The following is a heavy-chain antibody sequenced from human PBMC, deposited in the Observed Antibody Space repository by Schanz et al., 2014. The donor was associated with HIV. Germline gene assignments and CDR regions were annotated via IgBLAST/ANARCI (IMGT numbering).Heavy chain of an antibody. CDR1: GFTVSSNY. D-gene: IGHD3-16*01. CDR3: AKDEGGGYYYYGMDV. J-gene: IGHJ6*02. Sequence: EVQLVETGGGLIQPGGSLRLSCAASGFTVSSNYMSWVRQAPGKGLEWVSAISGSGGSTYYADSVKGRFTISRDNSKNTLYLQMNSLRAEDTAVYYCAKDEGGGYYYYGMDVWGQGTTVTVSS. CDR2: ISGSGGST. V-gene: IGHV3-23*04.